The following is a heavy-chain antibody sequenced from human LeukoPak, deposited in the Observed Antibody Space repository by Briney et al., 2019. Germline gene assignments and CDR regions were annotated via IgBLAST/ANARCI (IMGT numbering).Heavy chain of an antibody. Sequence: SGGSLRLSCAASGFTFSSYGMHWVRQAPGKGLEWVAFIRYDGSNKYYADSVKGRFTISRDNSKNTLYLQMNSLRAEDTAVYYCASELYAPESYWGQGTRVTVSS. CDR1: GFTFSSYG. V-gene: IGHV3-30*02. CDR2: IRYDGSNK. D-gene: IGHD1-7*01. CDR3: ASELYAPESY. J-gene: IGHJ4*02.